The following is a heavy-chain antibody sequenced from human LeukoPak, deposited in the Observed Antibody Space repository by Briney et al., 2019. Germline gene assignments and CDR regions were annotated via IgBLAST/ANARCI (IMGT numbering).Heavy chain of an antibody. Sequence: PSETLSLTCTVSGGSINNGGYYWSWIRQPPGKGLEWIGYIYYSGSTNYNPSLKSRVTISVDTSKHQFSLKLSSVTAADTAVYYCARDMVDLAFDIWGQGTMVTVSS. D-gene: IGHD2-15*01. V-gene: IGHV4-61*08. CDR1: GGSINNGGYY. J-gene: IGHJ3*02. CDR3: ARDMVDLAFDI. CDR2: IYYSGST.